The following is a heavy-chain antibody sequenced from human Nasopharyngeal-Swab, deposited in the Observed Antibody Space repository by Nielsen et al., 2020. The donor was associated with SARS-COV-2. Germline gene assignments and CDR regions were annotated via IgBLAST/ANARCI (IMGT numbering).Heavy chain of an antibody. CDR2: ISSTSPYL. V-gene: IGHV3-21*01. CDR3: ARGHVARDYYYGMDV. CDR1: GFTFSADN. Sequence: GGSLRLSCAASGFTFSADNMNWVPKAPGKGLKWVASISSTSPYLFYADSLKGRFTISRDNAKNSLFLQINSLRAEDTAVYYCARGHVARDYYYGMDVWGQGTTVTVSS. J-gene: IGHJ6*02.